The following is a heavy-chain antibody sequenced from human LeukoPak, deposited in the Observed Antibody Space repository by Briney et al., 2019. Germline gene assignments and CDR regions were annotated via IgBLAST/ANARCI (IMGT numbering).Heavy chain of an antibody. CDR1: GFTFSNYA. D-gene: IGHD2-2*01. V-gene: IGHV3-30-3*01. CDR3: ARAYCGSSSCRIGASDI. J-gene: IGHJ3*02. Sequence: TGGSLRLSCAASGFTFSNYALHWVRQAPGKGLEWVSVISYDGSDKYYADSVKGRFTISRDNSKDTLYLQMNSLGAEDTADYYCARAYCGSSSCRIGASDIWGQGTMVTVSS. CDR2: ISYDGSDK.